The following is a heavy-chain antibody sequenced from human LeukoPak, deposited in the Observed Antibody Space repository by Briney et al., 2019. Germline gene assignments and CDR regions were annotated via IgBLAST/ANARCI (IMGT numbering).Heavy chain of an antibody. V-gene: IGHV3-11*01. D-gene: IGHD6-19*01. CDR1: GFTFSDYY. Sequence: GGSLRLSCEASGFTFSDYYMNWIRQAPGKGLEWISYISSSGSTIYYADSVKGRFTISRDNAKNSLYLQMNSLRAEDTAVYYCAKGGIAVAGDYYYMDVWGKGTTVTVSS. CDR2: ISSSGSTI. J-gene: IGHJ6*03. CDR3: AKGGIAVAGDYYYMDV.